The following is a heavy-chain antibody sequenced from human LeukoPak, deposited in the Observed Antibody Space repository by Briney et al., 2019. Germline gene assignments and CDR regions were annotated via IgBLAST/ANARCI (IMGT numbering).Heavy chain of an antibody. CDR2: IYHSGST. Sequence: SETLSLTCAVSGGSISSSNWWSWVRPPPGKGLEWIGEIYHSGSTNYNPSLKSRVTISVDKSKNQFSLKLSSVTAADTAVYYCASYCSGGSCYSGAFDYWGQGTLVTVSP. CDR3: ASYCSGGSCYSGAFDY. V-gene: IGHV4-4*02. D-gene: IGHD2-15*01. CDR1: GGSISSSNW. J-gene: IGHJ4*02.